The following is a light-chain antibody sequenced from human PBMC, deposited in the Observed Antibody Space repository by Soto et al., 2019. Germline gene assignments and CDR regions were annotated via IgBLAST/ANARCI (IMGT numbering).Light chain of an antibody. J-gene: IGLJ1*01. V-gene: IGLV2-8*01. Sequence: QSVLTQPPSASGSPVQSVAFACTGTSSDVGGSNSVFWYQQHPGKAPKLMIYEVNKRPSGVPGRFSGSKSGNTASLNASGLQAEDEADYYCSSSEGSSNVFGTGTKVTVL. CDR3: SSSEGSSNV. CDR1: SSDVGGSNS. CDR2: EVN.